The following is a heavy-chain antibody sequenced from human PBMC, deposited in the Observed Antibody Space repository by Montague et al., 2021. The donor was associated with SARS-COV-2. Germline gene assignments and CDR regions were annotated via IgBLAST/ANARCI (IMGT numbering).Heavy chain of an antibody. Sequence: SLRLSCAASGFTFSSYSMNWVRQAPGKGLEWVSYISSSSSTIYYADSVKGRFTISRGNAKNSLYLQMNSLRAEDTAVYYCAREGEMATIWVGYYYYYGMDVWGQGTTVTVSS. J-gene: IGHJ6*02. CDR2: ISSSSSTI. CDR3: AREGEMATIWVGYYYYYGMDV. D-gene: IGHD5-24*01. CDR1: GFTFSSYS. V-gene: IGHV3-48*04.